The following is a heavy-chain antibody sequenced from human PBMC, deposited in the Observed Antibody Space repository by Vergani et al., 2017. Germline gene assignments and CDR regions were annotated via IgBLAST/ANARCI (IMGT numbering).Heavy chain of an antibody. Sequence: QVQLQESGPGLVKPSETLSLTCTVSGGSISSYYWSWIRQPPGKGLEWIGYIYYSGSTNYNPSLKSRVTISVDTSKNQFSLKLSSVTAADPAVYYCARQPPESYYYDNRYFDLWGRGTLVTVSS. V-gene: IGHV4-59*01. CDR2: IYYSGST. D-gene: IGHD3-22*01. J-gene: IGHJ2*01. CDR3: ARQPPESYYYDNRYFDL. CDR1: GGSISSYY.